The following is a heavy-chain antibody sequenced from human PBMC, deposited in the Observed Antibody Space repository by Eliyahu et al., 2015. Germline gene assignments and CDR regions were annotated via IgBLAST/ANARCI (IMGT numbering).Heavy chain of an antibody. CDR3: ARAEGCGGGSCQGYTWFDP. Sequence: QVQLVQSGAEVKKPGASVKVSCKASGYTFTGYWMHWVRQTPWTWAWGDGINTTLRDSGTYAQQFQGRVTMTRDASTSTIFMELSGLRSEDTAVYYCARAEGCGGGSCQGYTWFDPWGQGTPVTVSS. V-gene: IGHV1-46*01. CDR2: TTLRDSG. D-gene: IGHD2-15*01. J-gene: IGHJ5*02. CDR1: GYTFTGYW.